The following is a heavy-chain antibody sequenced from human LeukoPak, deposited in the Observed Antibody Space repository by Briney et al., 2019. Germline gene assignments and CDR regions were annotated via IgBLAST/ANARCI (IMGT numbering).Heavy chain of an antibody. V-gene: IGHV4-34*01. CDR1: GGSFSGYY. Sequence: SETPSLTCAVYGGSFSGYYWSWIRQPPGKGLEWIGEINHSGSTNYNPSLKSRVTISVDTSKNQFSLKLSSVTAADTAVYYCARGGVVVVPAAIVSWLDPWGQGTLVTVSS. J-gene: IGHJ5*02. CDR2: INHSGST. D-gene: IGHD2-2*02. CDR3: ARGGVVVVPAAIVSWLDP.